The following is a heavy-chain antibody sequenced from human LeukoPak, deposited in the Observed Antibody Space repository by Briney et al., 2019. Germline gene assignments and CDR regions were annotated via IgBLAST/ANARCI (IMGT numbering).Heavy chain of an antibody. CDR2: IIPIFGTA. CDR1: GGTFSSYA. D-gene: IGHD6-6*01. J-gene: IGHJ4*02. Sequence: SVKVTCKASGGTFSSYAISWVRQAPGQGLEWMGGIIPIFGTANYAQKFQGRVTITADESTSTAYMELSSLRSEDTAVYYCARDRNIAARGYFDYWGQGTLVTVSS. CDR3: ARDRNIAARGYFDY. V-gene: IGHV1-69*13.